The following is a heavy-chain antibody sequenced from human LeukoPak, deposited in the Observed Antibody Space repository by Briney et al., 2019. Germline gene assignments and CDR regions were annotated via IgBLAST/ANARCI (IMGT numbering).Heavy chain of an antibody. CDR3: ARSNGSPTLYYFDY. V-gene: IGHV4-4*07. CDR2: IYTSGST. CDR1: GGSISSYY. Sequence: SETLSLTCTVSGGSISSYYWSWIRQPAGKGLEWIGRIYTSGSTNYNLSLKSRVTMSVDTSKNQFSLKLSSVTAADTAVYYCARSNGSPTLYYFDYWGQGTLVTVSS. J-gene: IGHJ4*02.